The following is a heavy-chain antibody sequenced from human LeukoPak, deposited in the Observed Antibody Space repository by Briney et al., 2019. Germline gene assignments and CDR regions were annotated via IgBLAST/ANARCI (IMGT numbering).Heavy chain of an antibody. CDR1: GFTFSSYA. CDR2: INPSSGNT. Sequence: GGSLRLSCAASGFTFSSYAMGWVRQAPGKGLEWVSSINPSSGNTYYADSVKGRFTISGDNSKNTLYLQMNSLRAEDTAVYYCAKDTGYCSSTSCYFDIWGQGTMVTVSS. CDR3: AKDTGYCSSTSCYFDI. J-gene: IGHJ3*02. V-gene: IGHV3-23*01. D-gene: IGHD2-2*01.